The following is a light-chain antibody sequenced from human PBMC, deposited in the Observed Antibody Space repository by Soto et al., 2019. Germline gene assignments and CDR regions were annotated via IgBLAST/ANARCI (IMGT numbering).Light chain of an antibody. Sequence: QSALTQPPSASGSPGQSVTFSCTGTTTDVGGYNYVSWYQQHPGKAPKHIIYEVNKRPSGVPHRFSGSKSGNTASLTVSGLQAEDEADYYCSSYEASTTVVFGGGTKVTVL. J-gene: IGLJ2*01. CDR1: TTDVGGYNY. CDR2: EVN. CDR3: SSYEASTTVV. V-gene: IGLV2-8*01.